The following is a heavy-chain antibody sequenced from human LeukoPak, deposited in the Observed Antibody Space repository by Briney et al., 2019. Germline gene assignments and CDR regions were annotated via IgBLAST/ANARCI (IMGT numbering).Heavy chain of an antibody. Sequence: PGGSLRLSCAASGFTFSSYAMSWVRQAPGKGLEWVSAISGSGGSTYYADSVKGRFTISRDNSKNTLYLQTNSLRAEDTAVYYCAKGCKTRYFDWLLYPPDYFDYWSQGTLVTVSS. J-gene: IGHJ4*02. CDR1: GFTFSSYA. V-gene: IGHV3-23*01. CDR2: ISGSGGST. D-gene: IGHD3-9*01. CDR3: AKGCKTRYFDWLLYPPDYFDY.